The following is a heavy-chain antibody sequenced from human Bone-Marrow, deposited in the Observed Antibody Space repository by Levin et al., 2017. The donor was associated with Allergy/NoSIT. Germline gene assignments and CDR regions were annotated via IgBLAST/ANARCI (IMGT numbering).Heavy chain of an antibody. J-gene: IGHJ4*02. CDR3: ARDFRNVTLFEY. CDR2: INSDGSTT. Sequence: GESLKISCAASGFTFSSYWMHWVRQAPGKGLVWVSRINSDGSTTKYADSVKGRFTISRDNAKNTLYLQMNSLRDEDTAVYYCARDFRNVTLFEYWGKGTLVTVSS. CDR1: GFTFSSYW. V-gene: IGHV3-74*01. D-gene: IGHD3-10*02.